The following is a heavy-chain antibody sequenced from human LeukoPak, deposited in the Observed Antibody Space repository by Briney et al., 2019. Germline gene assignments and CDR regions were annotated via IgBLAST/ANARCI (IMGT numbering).Heavy chain of an antibody. CDR3: ASRDPSSWYVY. CDR2: ISSSSYI. J-gene: IGHJ4*02. CDR1: GFTFSSYS. V-gene: IGHV3-21*04. Sequence: PGGSLRLSCAASGFTFSSYSMNWVRQAPGKGLEWVSSISSSSYIYYADSVKGRFTISRDNAKNSLYLQMNSLRAEDTAVYYCASRDPSSWYVYWGQGTLVTVSS. D-gene: IGHD6-13*01.